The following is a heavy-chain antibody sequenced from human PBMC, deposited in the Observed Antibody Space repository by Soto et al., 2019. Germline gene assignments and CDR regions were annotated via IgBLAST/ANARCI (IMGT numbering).Heavy chain of an antibody. Sequence: GGSLRLSCAASGFTFSSYAMSWVRQAPGKGLEWVSAISGSGGSTYYADSVKGRFTISRDNSKNTLYLQMNSLRIEDTAVFYCAKLGSSSWSPHYYFDYWGQGTLVTVSS. CDR1: GFTFSSYA. D-gene: IGHD2-2*01. CDR2: ISGSGGST. CDR3: AKLGSSSWSPHYYFDY. J-gene: IGHJ4*02. V-gene: IGHV3-23*01.